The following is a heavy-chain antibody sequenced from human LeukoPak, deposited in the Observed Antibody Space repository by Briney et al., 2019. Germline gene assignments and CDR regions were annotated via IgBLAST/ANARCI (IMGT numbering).Heavy chain of an antibody. Sequence: SETLSLTCTVSGGSISSYYWSWIRQPPGKGLEWIGYIYYSGSTNYNPSLKSRVTISVDTSKNQFSLKLSSVTAADTAVYYCARDTDGTATLDYWGQGTLVTVSS. D-gene: IGHD5-18*01. CDR2: IYYSGST. CDR1: GGSISSYY. CDR3: ARDTDGTATLDY. J-gene: IGHJ4*02. V-gene: IGHV4-59*01.